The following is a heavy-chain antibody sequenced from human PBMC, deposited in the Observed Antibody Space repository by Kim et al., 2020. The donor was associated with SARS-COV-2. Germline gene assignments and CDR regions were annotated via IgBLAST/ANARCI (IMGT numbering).Heavy chain of an antibody. CDR1: GYTFTSYY. CDR3: ARGTRGVFDCSGGSCYHNWSAP. CDR2: INPSGGST. Sequence: ASVKVSCKASGYTFTSYYMHWVRQAPGQGLEWMGIINPSGGSTSYAQKFQGRVTMTRDTSTSTVYMELSSLRSEDTAVYYCARGTRGVFDCSGGSCYHNWSAPGGQGPLATVSS. J-gene: IGHJ5*02. V-gene: IGHV1-46*01. D-gene: IGHD2-15*01.